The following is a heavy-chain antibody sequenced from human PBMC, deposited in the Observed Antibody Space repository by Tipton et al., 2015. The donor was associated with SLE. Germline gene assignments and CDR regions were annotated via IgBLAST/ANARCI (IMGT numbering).Heavy chain of an antibody. Sequence: SLRLSCAASGFSFRTYAIVWVRQPPGKGLEWVAAISSDGSNTYYADSVKGRFTISRDNSKNTLYLQMNSLRPEDTAVYYCGRASWATISHYYFGPDVWGQGTTVTVSS. J-gene: IGHJ6*02. CDR2: ISSDGSNT. CDR3: GRASWATISHYYFGPDV. D-gene: IGHD5-12*01. CDR1: GFSFRTYA. V-gene: IGHV3-30*04.